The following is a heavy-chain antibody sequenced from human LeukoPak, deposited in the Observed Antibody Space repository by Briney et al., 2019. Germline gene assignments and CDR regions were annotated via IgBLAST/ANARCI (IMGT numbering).Heavy chain of an antibody. CDR3: ATAPILRGGGGEYCKYGMDV. V-gene: IGHV4-31*03. J-gene: IGHJ6*02. Sequence: SQTLSLTCTVSGGSISSAGYYWSWLRQPPGKGVEWIVYNYYSGSTYYNPSFESRVTISVNTSKNKFFLKQTNLTDAATAIYYCATAPILRGGGGEYCKYGMDVWGQGTTVIVSS. CDR2: NYYSGST. CDR1: GGSISSAGYY. D-gene: IGHD3-16*01.